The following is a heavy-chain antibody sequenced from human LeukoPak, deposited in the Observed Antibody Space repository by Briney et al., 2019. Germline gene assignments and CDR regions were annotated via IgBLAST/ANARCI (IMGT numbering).Heavy chain of an antibody. CDR3: ARVYQQQVNWFDP. CDR1: GGSFSGYY. CDR2: INHSGST. J-gene: IGHJ5*02. D-gene: IGHD6-13*01. Sequence: SETLSLTCAVYGGSFSGYYWSWIRQPPGKGLEWIGEINHSGSTNYNPSLKSRVTISVDTSKNQFSLKLSSVTAADTAVYYCARVYQQQVNWFDPWGQGTLVTVSS. V-gene: IGHV4-34*01.